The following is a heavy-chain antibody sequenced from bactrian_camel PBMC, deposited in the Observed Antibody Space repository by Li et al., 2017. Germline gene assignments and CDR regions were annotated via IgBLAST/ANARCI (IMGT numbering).Heavy chain of an antibody. D-gene: IGHD3*01. V-gene: IGHV3S54*01. CDR3: AADSDDCYVGSEYWYMD. CDR2: IHTGGIRT. J-gene: IGHJ4*01. Sequence: HVQLVESGGGSVQAGGSLRLSCAASGYIYSGNCMAWFRQAPGKEREGVAGIHTGGIRTFYADSVKGRFTISQDNAKNTLYLQMNSLKPEDSAMYYCAADSDDCYVGSEYWYMDWGQGTQVTVS. CDR1: GYIYSGNC.